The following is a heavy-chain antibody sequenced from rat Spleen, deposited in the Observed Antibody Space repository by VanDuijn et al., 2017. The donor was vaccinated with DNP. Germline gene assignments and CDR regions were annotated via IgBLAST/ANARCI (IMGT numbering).Heavy chain of an antibody. J-gene: IGHJ2*01. D-gene: IGHD1-4*01. CDR2: ISYDGSDT. CDR3: AGRPPPTRGPFDY. V-gene: IGHV5-31*01. CDR1: GFIFSNYW. Sequence: EVQLVESGGGPVQPGRSLKLSCVASGFIFSNYWMTWIRQAPGKGLEWVATISYDGSDTYYRDSVKGRFTISRDNAKSTLYLKMVRLRSEDTATYYCAGRPPPTRGPFDYWGQGVTVTVSS.